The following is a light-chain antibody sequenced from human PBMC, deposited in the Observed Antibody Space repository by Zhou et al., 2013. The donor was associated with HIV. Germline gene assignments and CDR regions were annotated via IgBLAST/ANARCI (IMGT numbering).Light chain of an antibody. CDR1: QSISNY. J-gene: IGKJ2*01. Sequence: DIQMTQSPSSLSASVGDRVTITCRASQSISNYLNWYQQRPGKAPKLLIYGVSSLQSGVPSRFRGSGSGTDFTLTISSLQPEDSATYYCQQSYSTPVTFGQGTNLEI. V-gene: IGKV1-39*01. CDR2: GVS. CDR3: QQSYSTPVT.